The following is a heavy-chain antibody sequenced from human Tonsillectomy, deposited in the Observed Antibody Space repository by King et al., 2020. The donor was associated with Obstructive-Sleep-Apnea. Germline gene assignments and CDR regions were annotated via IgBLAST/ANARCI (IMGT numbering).Heavy chain of an antibody. CDR1: GGSISSTSYY. D-gene: IGHD4-17*01. CDR3: ARGGPTVTHGGVSFDY. V-gene: IGHV4-39*07. Sequence: QLQESGPGLVKPSETLSLTCTVSGGSISSTSYYWGWIRQPPGKGLEWIGSIYYSGSTYYNPSLKSRVTISVDTSKNQFSLNLSSVTAADTAVYYCARGGPTVTHGGVSFDYWGQGILVTVSS. CDR2: IYYSGST. J-gene: IGHJ4*02.